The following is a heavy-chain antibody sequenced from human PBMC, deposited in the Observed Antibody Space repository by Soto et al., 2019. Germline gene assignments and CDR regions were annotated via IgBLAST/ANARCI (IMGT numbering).Heavy chain of an antibody. V-gene: IGHV3-48*01. J-gene: IGHJ4*02. D-gene: IGHD3-9*01. CDR1: GFTFSSYS. Sequence: GGSLRLSCAASGFTFSSYSMNWVRQAPGKGLEWVSYISSSSSTIYYADSVKGRFTISRDNAKNSLYLQMNSLRAEDTAVYYCARDFYDILTGGPFDYWGQGTLVTVSS. CDR3: ARDFYDILTGGPFDY. CDR2: ISSSSSTI.